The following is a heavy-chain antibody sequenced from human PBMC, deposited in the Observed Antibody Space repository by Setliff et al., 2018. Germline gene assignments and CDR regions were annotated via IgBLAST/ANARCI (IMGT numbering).Heavy chain of an antibody. CDR2: IYYSGGT. D-gene: IGHD3-22*01. J-gene: IGHJ4*02. Sequence: ASETLSLTCTVSGGSISSHYWSWIRRPPGKGLEWIGSIYYSGGTNYNPSLKSRVTISVDTSKNQFSLKLSSVTAADTAVYYCARDFWYYDSSGYYEFPYFDYWGQGTLVTVSS. CDR1: GGSISSHY. CDR3: ARDFWYYDSSGYYEFPYFDY. V-gene: IGHV4-59*11.